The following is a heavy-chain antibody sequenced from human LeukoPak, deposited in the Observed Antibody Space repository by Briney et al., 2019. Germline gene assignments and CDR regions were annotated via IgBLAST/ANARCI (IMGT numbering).Heavy chain of an antibody. CDR2: MKYDGSEK. CDR3: ARDIEAAGLFLDY. V-gene: IGHV3-7*01. D-gene: IGHD6-13*01. J-gene: IGHJ4*02. CDR1: GFTLSSYW. Sequence: GGSLRLSCAASGFTLSSYWMSWVRQAPGKGLEWVANMKYDGSEKYYMDSVKGRFTISRDNAKYSLCLQMNSVRAEDTAVYYCARDIEAAGLFLDYWGQGTLVTVSS.